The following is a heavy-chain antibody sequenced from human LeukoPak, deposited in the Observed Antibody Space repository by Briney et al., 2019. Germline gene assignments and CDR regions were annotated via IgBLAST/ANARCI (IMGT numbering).Heavy chain of an antibody. Sequence: PSETLSLTCTVSGGSISSSSYYWGWIRQPPGKGLEWIGSIYYSGSTYYNPSLKSRVTISVDTSKNQFSLKLSSVTAADTAVYYCARYPDDYGDPSKFDYWGQGTLVTVSS. D-gene: IGHD4-17*01. CDR1: GGSISSSSYY. CDR3: ARYPDDYGDPSKFDY. CDR2: IYYSGST. J-gene: IGHJ4*02. V-gene: IGHV4-39*07.